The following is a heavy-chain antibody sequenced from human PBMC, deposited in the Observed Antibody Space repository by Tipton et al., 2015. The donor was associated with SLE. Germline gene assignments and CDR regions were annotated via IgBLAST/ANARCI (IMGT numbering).Heavy chain of an antibody. J-gene: IGHJ4*02. CDR3: TRHPPKSAEGNFCDY. D-gene: IGHD6-13*01. V-gene: IGHV5-51*01. Sequence: QLVQSGAEVKKSGESLKISCKGSGYTFTHYWIGWVRQMPGKGLEWMGIIYPDDSDIRYSPSFEGQVTISADKSISTAYLQWRSLKASDTAMYYCTRHPPKSAEGNFCDYWGQGTLVTVSS. CDR2: IYPDDSDI. CDR1: GYTFTHYW.